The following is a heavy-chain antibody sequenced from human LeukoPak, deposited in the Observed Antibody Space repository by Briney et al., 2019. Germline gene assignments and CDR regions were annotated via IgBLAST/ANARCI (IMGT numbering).Heavy chain of an antibody. CDR1: GGSISSGGYY. CDR2: IYYSGST. D-gene: IGHD6-25*01. V-gene: IGHV4-31*03. J-gene: IGHJ3*02. Sequence: PSQTLSLTCTVSGGSISSGGYYWSWIRQHPGKGLEWIGYIYYSGSTYYNPSLKSRVTISVDTSKNQFSLKLSSVTAADTAVYYCAVAAAPGGAFDIWGQGTMVTVSS. CDR3: AVAAAPGGAFDI.